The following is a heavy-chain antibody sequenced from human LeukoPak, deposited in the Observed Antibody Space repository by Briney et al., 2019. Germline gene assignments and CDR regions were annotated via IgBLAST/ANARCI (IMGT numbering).Heavy chain of an antibody. J-gene: IGHJ4*02. CDR3: ARERAVQGYCSGGRCYINDY. V-gene: IGHV1-69*13. D-gene: IGHD2-15*01. Sequence: APVKVSCKASGGTFSSYAISWVRQAPGQGLEWMGGIIPIFGTANYAQKFQGRVTITADESTSTAYMELSSLRSEDTAVYYCARERAVQGYCSGGRCYINDYWGQGTLVTVSS. CDR2: IIPIFGTA. CDR1: GGTFSSYA.